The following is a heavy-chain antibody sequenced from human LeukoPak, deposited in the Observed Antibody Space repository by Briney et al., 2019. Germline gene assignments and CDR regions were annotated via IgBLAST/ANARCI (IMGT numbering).Heavy chain of an antibody. CDR3: ARGGLSGWLLREYYFDY. J-gene: IGHJ4*02. Sequence: SETLSLTCTVSGYSITSAYYWGWIRQPPGKGLEWIGRIYTSGSTDYNPSLKSRVTISVDTSKNQFSLKLSSVTAADTAVYYCARGGLSGWLLREYYFDYWGQGTLVTVSS. CDR1: GYSITSAYY. D-gene: IGHD3-22*01. CDR2: IYTSGST. V-gene: IGHV4-38-2*02.